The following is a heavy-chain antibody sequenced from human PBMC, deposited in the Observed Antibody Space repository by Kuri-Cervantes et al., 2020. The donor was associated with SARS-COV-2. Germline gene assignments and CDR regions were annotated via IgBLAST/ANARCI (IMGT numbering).Heavy chain of an antibody. V-gene: IGHV1-2*04. CDR1: GYTFTDYH. D-gene: IGHD3-22*01. CDR3: ARSTPSRRLVVISQGGAFDI. J-gene: IGHJ3*02. CDR2: INPNSGGT. Sequence: ASVKVSCKASGYTFTDYHMHWVRQAPGQGLEWMGWINPNSGGTNYAQKFQGWVAMTRDTSISTVYMELSRLRSDDTAVYYCARSTPSRRLVVISQGGAFDIWGQGTMVTVSS.